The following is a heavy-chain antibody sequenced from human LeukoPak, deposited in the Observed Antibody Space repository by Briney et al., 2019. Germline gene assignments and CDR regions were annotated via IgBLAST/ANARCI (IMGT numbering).Heavy chain of an antibody. CDR3: ARGPRERYFNY. V-gene: IGHV1-46*01. CDR1: GYTFTSYY. CDR2: INPNLGTT. Sequence: ASVKVSCKASGYTFTSYYMPWVRQAPGQGLEWMGIINPNLGTTTYAQKFQGRVTMTRDTSTSTVYMELSSLRSEDTAVYYCARGPRERYFNYWGQGTLVTVSS. J-gene: IGHJ4*02.